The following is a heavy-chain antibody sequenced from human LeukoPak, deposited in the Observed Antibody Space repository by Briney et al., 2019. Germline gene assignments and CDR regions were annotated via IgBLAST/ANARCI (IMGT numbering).Heavy chain of an antibody. CDR2: ISSSGSAM. Sequence: GGSLRLSCAASGFTFSDYYMSWIRQTPGKGLEWISYISSSGSAMFYADSVKGRFTISRDNAKNSLYLQMNSLRAEDTAVYYCAKGGGFYYYYYMDVWGKGTTVTVSS. J-gene: IGHJ6*03. CDR1: GFTFSDYY. CDR3: AKGGGFYYYYYMDV. D-gene: IGHD5-12*01. V-gene: IGHV3-11*01.